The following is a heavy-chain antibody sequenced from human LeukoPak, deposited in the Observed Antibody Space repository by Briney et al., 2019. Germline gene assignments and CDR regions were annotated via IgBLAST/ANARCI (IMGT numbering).Heavy chain of an antibody. CDR2: ISYDGSNK. J-gene: IGHJ4*02. CDR3: AREVWGPEY. D-gene: IGHD1-14*01. V-gene: IGHV3-30-3*01. CDR1: GFTFSSYA. Sequence: PGRSPRLSCAASGFTFSSYAMHWVRQAPGKGLEWVAVISYDGSNKYYADSVKGRFTISRDNSKNTPYLQMNSLRAEDTAVYYCAREVWGPEYWGQGTLVTVSS.